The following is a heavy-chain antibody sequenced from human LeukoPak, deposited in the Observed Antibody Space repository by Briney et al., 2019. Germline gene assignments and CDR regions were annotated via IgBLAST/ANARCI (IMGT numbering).Heavy chain of an antibody. CDR3: ARETSWYFDY. J-gene: IGHJ4*02. CDR2: ITGSGSTT. Sequence: PGGSLRLSCAASGFTFSNYEINWVRQPPGKGLEWISDITGSGSTTYYADSVKGRFTISRDNAKNSLSLQMNSLRAEDTAIYYCARETSWYFDYWGRGTLVTVSS. V-gene: IGHV3-48*03. CDR1: GFTFSNYE.